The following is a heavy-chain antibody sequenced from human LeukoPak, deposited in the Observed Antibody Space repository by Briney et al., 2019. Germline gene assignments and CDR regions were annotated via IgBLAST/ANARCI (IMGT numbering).Heavy chain of an antibody. CDR2: TSYDGTKN. CDR3: ARLGEDSYGYQTDFDY. J-gene: IGHJ4*02. D-gene: IGHD5-18*01. CDR1: GFTFSSYG. Sequence: GRSLRLSCAASGFTFSSYGMHWVRQAPGQGLDWVAFTSYDGTKNYYADSVKGRFTISRDNSKNTLFLQMNSLRPEDTAVYYCARLGEDSYGYQTDFDYWGQGTLVTVSS. V-gene: IGHV3-30*03.